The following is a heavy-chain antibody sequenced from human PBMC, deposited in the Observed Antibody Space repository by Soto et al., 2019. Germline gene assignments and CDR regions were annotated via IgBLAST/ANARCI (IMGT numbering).Heavy chain of an antibody. Sequence: QVQLVQPGAEVKKPGSSVKVSCKASGGTFSSYAIDWVRQAPGQGLEWMGGIIPIFGTADYAQKFQGRVTITADEPTSTAYMELSSLRSEDTAVYYCARGQTGGGWGYYFDYWGQGTLVTVSS. CDR1: GGTFSSYA. V-gene: IGHV1-69*12. J-gene: IGHJ4*02. D-gene: IGHD3-16*01. CDR3: ARGQTGGGWGYYFDY. CDR2: IIPIFGTA.